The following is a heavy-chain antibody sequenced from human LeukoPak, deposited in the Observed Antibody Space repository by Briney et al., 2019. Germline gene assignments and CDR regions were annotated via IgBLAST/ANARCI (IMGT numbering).Heavy chain of an antibody. V-gene: IGHV4-34*01. CDR2: INHSGGT. Sequence: PSETLSLTCAVYGGSFSGYYWSWIRQPPGKGLEWIGEINHSGGTNYNPSLKSRVTISVDTSKNQFSLKLSSVTAADTAVYYCARRPVVNYYYYYMDVCGKGTTVTVSS. CDR3: ARRPVVNYYYYYMDV. CDR1: GGSFSGYY. J-gene: IGHJ6*03. D-gene: IGHD4-23*01.